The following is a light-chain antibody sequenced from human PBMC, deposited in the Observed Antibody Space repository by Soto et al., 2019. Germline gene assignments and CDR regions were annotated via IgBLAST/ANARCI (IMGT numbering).Light chain of an antibody. CDR3: QQYGYSPPWT. V-gene: IGKV3-20*01. J-gene: IGKJ1*01. CDR2: DAS. Sequence: EIVLPPSPATLSLSPGERATLSCRASQSISRTYLAWYHQRPGQAPRLLIYDASTRATGIPDRFSGTGSGTDFTLTISGLEPEDLGVYFCQQYGYSPPWTFGQGTKVEI. CDR1: QSISRTY.